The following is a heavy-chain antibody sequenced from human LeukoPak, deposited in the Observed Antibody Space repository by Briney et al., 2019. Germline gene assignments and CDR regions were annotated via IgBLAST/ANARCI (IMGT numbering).Heavy chain of an antibody. Sequence: PSETLSLTCTVSSASITSSPYFWGWIRQSPGKGLEWIGSISYSGTTYYNPSLKSRVTISVDTSKNQFSLKLNSVTAADTAVFHCAANSADYNTLGSSYKVWGQGTLVTVSS. J-gene: IGHJ4*02. CDR3: AANSADYNTLGSSYKV. CDR2: ISYSGTT. CDR1: SASITSSPYF. D-gene: IGHD3-10*01. V-gene: IGHV4-39*01.